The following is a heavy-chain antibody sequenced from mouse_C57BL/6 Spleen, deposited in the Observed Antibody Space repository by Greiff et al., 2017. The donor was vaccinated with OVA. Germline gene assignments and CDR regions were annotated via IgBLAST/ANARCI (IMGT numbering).Heavy chain of an antibody. J-gene: IGHJ2*01. CDR1: GFSFNTYA. Sequence: EVKLMESGGGLVQPKGSLKLSCAASGFSFNTYAMNWVRQAPGKGLEWVARIRSKSNNYATYYADSVKDRFTISRDDSESMLYLQMNNLKTEDTAMYYCVRQVYYYGTFDYWGQGTTLTVSS. CDR3: VRQVYYYGTFDY. D-gene: IGHD1-1*01. V-gene: IGHV10-1*01. CDR2: IRSKSNNYAT.